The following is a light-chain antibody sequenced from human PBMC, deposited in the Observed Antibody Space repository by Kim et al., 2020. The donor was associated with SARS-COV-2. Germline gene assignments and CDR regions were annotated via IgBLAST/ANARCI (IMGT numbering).Light chain of an antibody. J-gene: IGKJ2*01. CDR1: QSVSDN. CDR3: QQYDNWPPYT. CDR2: GAS. Sequence: EVVLTQSPGTLSVSPGERATLSCRASQSVSDNLAWYQQKPGQAPRLLIYGASTRATGIPARFSGSGSGTEFTLTISGLQSEDFAVYFCQQYDNWPPYTFGQGTKLEI. V-gene: IGKV3-15*01.